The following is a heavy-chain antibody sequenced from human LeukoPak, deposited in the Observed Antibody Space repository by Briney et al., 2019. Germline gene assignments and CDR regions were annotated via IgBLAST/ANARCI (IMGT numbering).Heavy chain of an antibody. CDR3: ARRSGSGIRDGYYYYMDV. Sequence: GESLKISCKGSGYSFTSYWIGWVRQMPGKGLEWMGIIYPGDSDTRYSPSFQGQVTISADKSISTAYLQWSSLKASDTAMYYCARRSGSGIRDGYYYYMDVWGKGTTDTVSS. CDR1: GYSFTSYW. D-gene: IGHD3-10*01. V-gene: IGHV5-51*01. J-gene: IGHJ6*03. CDR2: IYPGDSDT.